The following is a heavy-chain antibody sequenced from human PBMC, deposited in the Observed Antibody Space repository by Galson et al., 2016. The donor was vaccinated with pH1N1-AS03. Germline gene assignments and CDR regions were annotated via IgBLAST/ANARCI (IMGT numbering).Heavy chain of an antibody. V-gene: IGHV3-7*03. D-gene: IGHD1-26*01. Sequence: SLRLSCAASGLTFSDYWMSWVRQAPGKGLEWVANIKQDGSDTSYVDSVRDRFTISRDNVNNLLYLQMNSLRVEDTAVYYCAVDSYSRATYWGQGALVTVSS. CDR3: AVDSYSRATY. CDR2: IKQDGSDT. CDR1: GLTFSDYW. J-gene: IGHJ4*02.